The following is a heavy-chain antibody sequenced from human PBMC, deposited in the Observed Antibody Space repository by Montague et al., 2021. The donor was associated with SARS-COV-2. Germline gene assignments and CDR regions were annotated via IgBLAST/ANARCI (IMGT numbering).Heavy chain of an antibody. J-gene: IGHJ6*02. Sequence: SETLSLTCSILGSSITGSDWNCIRLHPRKELKWYGDICYRGSTNYNPSLKSRVTISVDTSKNQFSLKLSSVTAAGTAVYYCARGVSYYDFWSGYDYGMDVWGQGTTVTVSS. D-gene: IGHD3-3*01. CDR1: GSSITGSD. V-gene: IGHV4-59*01. CDR3: ARGVSYYDFWSGYDYGMDV. CDR2: ICYRGST.